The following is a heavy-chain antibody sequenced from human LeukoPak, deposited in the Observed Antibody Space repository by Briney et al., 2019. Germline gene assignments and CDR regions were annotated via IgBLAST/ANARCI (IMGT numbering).Heavy chain of an antibody. CDR3: AREWSGFGELPDY. CDR1: GFTFSSHW. V-gene: IGHV3-74*01. D-gene: IGHD3-10*01. CDR2: INSDGSST. Sequence: GGSLRLSCAASGFTFSSHWMHWVRHAPGKGLVWVSRINSDGSSTSYADPVKGRFTISRDNAKNTLYLQMNSLRVEDTAVYYCAREWSGFGELPDYWGQGTLVTVSS. J-gene: IGHJ4*02.